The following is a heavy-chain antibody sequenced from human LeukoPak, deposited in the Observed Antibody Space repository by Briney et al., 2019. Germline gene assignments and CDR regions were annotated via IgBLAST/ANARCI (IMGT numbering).Heavy chain of an antibody. CDR3: ARGRTGWFDP. CDR2: INHSGST. V-gene: IGHV4-34*01. D-gene: IGHD1-14*01. J-gene: IGHJ5*02. CDR1: GFTLGSYW. Sequence: GSLRLSCAASGFTLGSYWMSWIRQPPGKGLEWIGEINHSGSTNYNPSLKSRVTISVDTSKNQFSLKLSSVTAADTAVYYCARGRTGWFDPWGQGTLVTVSS.